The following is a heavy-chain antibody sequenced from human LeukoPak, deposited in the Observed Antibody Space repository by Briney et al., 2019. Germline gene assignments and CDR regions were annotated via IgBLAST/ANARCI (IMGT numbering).Heavy chain of an antibody. CDR1: GASLRGSY. CDR2: IDHSGST. D-gene: IGHD1-14*01. Sequence: PSETLSLTCAVQGASLRGSYWSWIRQPPGEGLQWIGQIDHSGSTHSIPSLKSRVTISLDTSQSQVSLKVNSVTAADTAVYFCARGGNGWYFDLWGRGTLVTVSS. J-gene: IGHJ2*01. V-gene: IGHV4-34*01. CDR3: ARGGNGWYFDL.